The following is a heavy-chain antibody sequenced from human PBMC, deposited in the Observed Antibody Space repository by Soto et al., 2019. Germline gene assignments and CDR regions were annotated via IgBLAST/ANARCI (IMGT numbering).Heavy chain of an antibody. CDR2: ISAHNGNT. D-gene: IGHD1-1*01. J-gene: IGHJ4*02. Sequence: QVHLVQSGAEVKKPGASVKVSCQGSGYAFTTYGITWVRQAPGQGLEWMGWISAHNGNTNYAQKLQGRVTVTRDTSTSTAYMGLRSLRYDDTAVYYCARGRYGYYWGQGALVTVSS. V-gene: IGHV1-18*01. CDR1: GYAFTTYG. CDR3: ARGRYGYY.